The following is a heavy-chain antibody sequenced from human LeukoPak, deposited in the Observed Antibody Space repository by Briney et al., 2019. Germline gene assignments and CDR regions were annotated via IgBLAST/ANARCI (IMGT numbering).Heavy chain of an antibody. Sequence: PGGSLRLSCAASGFTFSSYSMNWVRQAPGKGLEWVSSISSSSSYIYYADSVKGRFTISRDNAKNSLYLQMNSLRAEDTAVYYCARVIHGSGSYLGSNWFDPWGQGTLVTVSS. CDR3: ARVIHGSGSYLGSNWFDP. D-gene: IGHD3-10*01. J-gene: IGHJ5*02. CDR2: ISSSSSYI. V-gene: IGHV3-21*01. CDR1: GFTFSSYS.